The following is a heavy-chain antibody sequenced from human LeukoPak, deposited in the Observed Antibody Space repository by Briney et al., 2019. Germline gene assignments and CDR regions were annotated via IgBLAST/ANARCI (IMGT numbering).Heavy chain of an antibody. CDR3: ARDDSSGRMDV. CDR2: ISYSGNT. D-gene: IGHD3-22*01. CDR1: GGSISGYY. J-gene: IGHJ6*02. Sequence: SETLSLTCTVSGGSISGYYWSWIRQPPGKGLEWIGYISYSGNTNYNPSLESRVTISLDTSKNQLSLKLSSVTAADTAIYYCARDDSSGRMDVWGQGTTVTVSS. V-gene: IGHV4-59*01.